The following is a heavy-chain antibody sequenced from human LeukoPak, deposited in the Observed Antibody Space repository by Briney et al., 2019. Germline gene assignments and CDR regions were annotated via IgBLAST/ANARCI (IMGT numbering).Heavy chain of an antibody. CDR1: GYTFTSYG. J-gene: IGHJ5*02. Sequence: ASVKVSCKASGYTFTSYGISRVRQAPGQGLEWMGWISAYNGNTNYAQKLQGRVTMTTDTSTSTAYMELRSLRSDDTAVYYCARVLYDRTGNNWFDPWGQGTLVTVSS. V-gene: IGHV1-18*01. D-gene: IGHD3-22*01. CDR2: ISAYNGNT. CDR3: ARVLYDRTGNNWFDP.